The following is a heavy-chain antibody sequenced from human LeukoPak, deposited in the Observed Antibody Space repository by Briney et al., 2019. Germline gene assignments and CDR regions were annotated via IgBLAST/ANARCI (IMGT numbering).Heavy chain of an antibody. J-gene: IGHJ4*02. V-gene: IGHV4-39*07. Sequence: ASGTLSLTCTVSGGSISSSSYYWGWIRQPPGKGLEWIGSIYYSGSTYYNPSLKSRVTISVDTSKNQFSLKLSSVTAADTAVYYCARENSGSYYWGQGTLVTVSS. CDR1: GGSISSSSYY. D-gene: IGHD1-26*01. CDR3: ARENSGSYY. CDR2: IYYSGST.